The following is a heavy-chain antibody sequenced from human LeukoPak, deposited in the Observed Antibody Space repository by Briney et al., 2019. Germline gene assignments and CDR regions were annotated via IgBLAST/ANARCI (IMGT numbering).Heavy chain of an antibody. V-gene: IGHV3-23*01. CDR2: MSGSGGST. J-gene: IGHJ1*01. D-gene: IGHD4-17*01. CDR1: GFTFSSYS. Sequence: GGSLRLSCAVSGFTFSSYSMTWVRQAPGKGLEWVSVMSGSGGSTYYADSVKGRFTISRDNSKNTLYLQMNSLRAEDTAVYYCAKEIYGDSTGGRFQHWGQGTLVTVSS. CDR3: AKEIYGDSTGGRFQH.